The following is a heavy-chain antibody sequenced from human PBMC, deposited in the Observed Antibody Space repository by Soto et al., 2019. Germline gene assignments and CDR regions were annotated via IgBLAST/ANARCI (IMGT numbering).Heavy chain of an antibody. CDR2: TFPMFGKA. D-gene: IGHD6-13*01. Sequence: QVQLVQSGAEVKKPGSSMKVSCKASGGTFSSYAISWVRQAPGQGLEWMGGTFPMFGKANYAQKFQGRVTISADKSTSTAYTELSSLTSEDTAVYYCATVDISTWIDGMDVWGQGTTVTVSS. V-gene: IGHV1-69*06. J-gene: IGHJ6*02. CDR3: ATVDISTWIDGMDV. CDR1: GGTFSSYA.